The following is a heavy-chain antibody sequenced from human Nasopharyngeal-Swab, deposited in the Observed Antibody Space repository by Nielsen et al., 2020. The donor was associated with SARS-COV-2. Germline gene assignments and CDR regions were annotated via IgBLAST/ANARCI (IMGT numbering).Heavy chain of an antibody. V-gene: IGHV3-11*01. J-gene: IGHJ4*02. CDR1: GFTFSDYY. CDR3: AKDLRGPYFF. D-gene: IGHD2/OR15-2a*01. CDR2: ISSSGASI. Sequence: GESLKISCATSGFTFSDYYMSWIRQAPGKGLEWVSYISSSGASIYYADSVKGRFTISRDNSKNTLSLQMNSLRADDTAVYYCAKDLRGPYFFWGQGTLVTVSS.